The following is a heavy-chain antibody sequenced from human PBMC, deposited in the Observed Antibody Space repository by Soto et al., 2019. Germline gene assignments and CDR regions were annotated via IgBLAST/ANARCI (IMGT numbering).Heavy chain of an antibody. V-gene: IGHV2-26*01. Sequence: SGPTLVNPTETLTLTCTVSGFSLRNAGMGVSWIRQPPGKALEWLAHIFSNDEKSYSTSLKSRLTISKDTSKSQVVLTMTNMDPVDTATYYCARSRHVPVGPFDYWGQGTLVTVSS. J-gene: IGHJ4*02. CDR1: GFSLRNAGMG. CDR2: IFSNDEK. CDR3: ARSRHVPVGPFDY.